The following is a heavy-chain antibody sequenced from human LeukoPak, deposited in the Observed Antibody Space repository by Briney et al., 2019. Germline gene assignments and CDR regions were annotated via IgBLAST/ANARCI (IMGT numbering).Heavy chain of an antibody. D-gene: IGHD3-22*01. V-gene: IGHV3-23*01. Sequence: GGSLRLSCAASGFTFSSYAMSWVRQAPGKGLEWVSAISGSGGSTYYADSVKGRFTISRDNSKNTLYLQMNSLRAEDTAVYYCAKEITQTYYYDSSGYAFDYWGQGTLVTVSS. CDR3: AKEITQTYYYDSSGYAFDY. J-gene: IGHJ4*02. CDR1: GFTFSSYA. CDR2: ISGSGGST.